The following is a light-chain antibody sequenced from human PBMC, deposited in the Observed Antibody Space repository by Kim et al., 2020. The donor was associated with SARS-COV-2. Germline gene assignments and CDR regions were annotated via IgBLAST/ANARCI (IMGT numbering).Light chain of an antibody. Sequence: VTSPCTGTSSDIGIYDRVSRYQQSPGTAPKLMIYEVTSRPSGVPDRFSGSKSGNTASLTISGLQAEDEADYYCTSYTSSSSTLVVFGGGTQLTVL. CDR3: TSYTSSSSTLVV. J-gene: IGLJ2*01. V-gene: IGLV2-18*02. CDR2: EVT. CDR1: SSDIGIYDR.